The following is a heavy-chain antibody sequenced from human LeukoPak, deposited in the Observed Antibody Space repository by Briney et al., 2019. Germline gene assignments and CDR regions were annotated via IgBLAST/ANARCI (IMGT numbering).Heavy chain of an antibody. CDR3: VRSGGSGDYLTIVNP. Sequence: GASVKVSCKTSGYTFVKYGITWVRQAPGQGLEWMGWTSPYNGNTNYAQKVQGRGTMTTDASTSTVYMELRNLRSDDTAVYYCVRSGGSGDYLTIVNPWGQGTLVTVSS. V-gene: IGHV1-18*01. CDR1: GYTFVKYG. D-gene: IGHD4-17*01. J-gene: IGHJ5*02. CDR2: TSPYNGNT.